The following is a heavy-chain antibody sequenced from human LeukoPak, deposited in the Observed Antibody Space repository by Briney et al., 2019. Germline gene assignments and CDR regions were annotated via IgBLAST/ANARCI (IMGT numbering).Heavy chain of an antibody. CDR2: VYHIGWT. D-gene: IGHD3-22*01. CDR3: AKMGGHFYDSSTYDPIWFDH. Sequence: SETLSLTCTVSGGSLRPNYLSWVRQAPRKGLEWIGYVYHIGWTNVGPPLKSRDTILVDTSKNQFSLKLSSVPAADPALYYCAKMGGHFYDSSTYDPIWFDHWGQGIQVTVS. CDR1: GGSLRPNY. V-gene: IGHV4-59*13. J-gene: IGHJ5*02.